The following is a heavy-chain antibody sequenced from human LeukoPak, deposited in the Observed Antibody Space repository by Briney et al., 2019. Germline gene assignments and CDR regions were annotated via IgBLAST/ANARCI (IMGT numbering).Heavy chain of an antibody. Sequence: ASVKISCKASGYMFTTYYMQWVRQAPGQGLEWMGVIHPGDGKTNYAQEFQARVTITRDTFTRTVNMELSSLSSEDTAVYYCASGDHGDYEALDIWGQGTMVTVSS. CDR2: IHPGDGKT. CDR1: GYMFTTYY. V-gene: IGHV1-46*01. J-gene: IGHJ3*02. D-gene: IGHD4-17*01. CDR3: ASGDHGDYEALDI.